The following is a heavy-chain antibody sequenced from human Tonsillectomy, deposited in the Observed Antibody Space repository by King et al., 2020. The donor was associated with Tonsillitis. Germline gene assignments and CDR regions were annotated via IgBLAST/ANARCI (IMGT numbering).Heavy chain of an antibody. D-gene: IGHD1-1*01. CDR2: IYYSGST. V-gene: IGHV4-59*01. J-gene: IGHJ3*02. CDR1: GGSISSYY. CDR3: AREISLADAFDI. Sequence: VQLQESGPGLVKPSETLSLTCTVSGGSISSYYWSWIRQPPGKGLEWIGYIYYSGSTNYNPSLKSRVTMSGDTSKSQFSLKLSSVTAADTAVYYCAREISLADAFDIWGQGTMVTVSS.